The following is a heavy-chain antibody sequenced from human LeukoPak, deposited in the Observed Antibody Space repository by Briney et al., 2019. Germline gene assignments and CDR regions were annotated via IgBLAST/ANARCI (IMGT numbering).Heavy chain of an antibody. CDR1: GYTFTSYG. J-gene: IGHJ4*02. D-gene: IGHD3-22*01. CDR2: ISAYNGNT. CDR3: ARRHHYDSSGYYLYYFDY. Sequence: GASVKVSCKASGYTFTSYGISWVRQAPGQGLEWMGWISAYNGNTNYAQKLQGRVTMTTDTSTSTAYMELRSLRSDDTAVYYCARRHHYDSSGYYLYYFDYWGQGTLVTVSS. V-gene: IGHV1-18*01.